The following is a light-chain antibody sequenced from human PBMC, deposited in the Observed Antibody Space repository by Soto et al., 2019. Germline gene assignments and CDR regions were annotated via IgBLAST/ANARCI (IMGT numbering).Light chain of an antibody. CDR1: QSVSSN. CDR2: GAS. CDR3: QQYNNWPQT. V-gene: IGKV3-15*01. J-gene: IGKJ1*01. Sequence: EILLTQSPVTLSLSPGERATLSCRASQSVSSNLAWYQQKPGQAPRLLIYGASTRATGIPARFSGSGSGTEFTLTISSLQSEDFAVYYCQQYNNWPQTFGQGTKVDIK.